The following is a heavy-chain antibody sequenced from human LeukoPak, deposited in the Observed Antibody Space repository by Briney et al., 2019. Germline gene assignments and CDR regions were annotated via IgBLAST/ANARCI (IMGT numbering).Heavy chain of an antibody. CDR3: ARGPYSGTYYFDD. Sequence: SVKVSCKASGYTFTSYGISWVRQAPGQGLEWMGRIVPVLGITYYAQNVQGRVAISADKSTTTAYMELSSLRSEDTAIYYCARGPYSGTYYFDDWGQGTLVTVSS. D-gene: IGHD1-26*01. J-gene: IGHJ4*02. V-gene: IGHV1-69*04. CDR1: GYTFTSYG. CDR2: IVPVLGIT.